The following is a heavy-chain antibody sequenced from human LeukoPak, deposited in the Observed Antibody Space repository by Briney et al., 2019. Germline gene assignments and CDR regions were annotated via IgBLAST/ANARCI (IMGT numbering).Heavy chain of an antibody. V-gene: IGHV1-24*01. Sequence: EASVKVSCKVSGYTLTELSMHRVRHAPGKGLEWRGGFYPEDGETIYAQTFQGRVTITEDTSTNTAYMELSSLRSEDTAVYYCSTSSLFMLRRVTRFFDYWGQGTLVTVSS. CDR3: STSSLFMLRRVTRFFDY. J-gene: IGHJ4*02. CDR1: GYTLTELS. CDR2: FYPEDGET. D-gene: IGHD3-10*01.